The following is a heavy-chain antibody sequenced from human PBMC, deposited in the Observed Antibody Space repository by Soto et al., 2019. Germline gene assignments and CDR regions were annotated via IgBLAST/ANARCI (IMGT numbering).Heavy chain of an antibody. CDR1: EFTFNSYA. Sequence: EVQLLESGGDLVQPGGSLRLSCVASEFTFNSYAMSWVRQAPGMGLEWVSSIIGSGAITYYADSVKGRFTISRDNSKGTLSLQMNSLRVEETALYYCAKDARDTGGNAGIDYWGQGTLVTVSS. CDR3: AKDARDTGGNAGIDY. D-gene: IGHD2-15*01. J-gene: IGHJ4*02. V-gene: IGHV3-23*01. CDR2: IIGSGAIT.